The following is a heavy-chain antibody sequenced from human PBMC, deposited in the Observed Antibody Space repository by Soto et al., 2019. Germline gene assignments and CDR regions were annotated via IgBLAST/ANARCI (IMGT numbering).Heavy chain of an antibody. V-gene: IGHV4-4*07. D-gene: IGHD2-2*01. J-gene: IGHJ4*02. Sequence: PSETLSLACTVSIGSISGQYWSWIRQSAGKGLEWTGRIGRIYTSGNTNYNPSLKSRVTMSVDTSKNQFSLKMNSVTAADTAVYYCARLTSEGDYFDFWGQGTLVTVSS. CDR3: ARLTSEGDYFDF. CDR2: IYTSGNT. CDR1: IGSISGQY.